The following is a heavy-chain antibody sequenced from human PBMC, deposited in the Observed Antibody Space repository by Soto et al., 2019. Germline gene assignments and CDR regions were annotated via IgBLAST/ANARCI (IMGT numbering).Heavy chain of an antibody. J-gene: IGHJ4*02. V-gene: IGHV4-34*01. D-gene: IGHD2-2*02. Sequence: SETLSLTCAVYGGSFSGYYWSWIRQPPGKGLEWIGEINHSGSTNYNPSLKSRVTISVDTSKNQFSLKLSSVTAADTAVYYCARGYRSSTSCYKGHFDYWGQGTLVTVSS. CDR3: ARGYRSSTSCYKGHFDY. CDR2: INHSGST. CDR1: GGSFSGYY.